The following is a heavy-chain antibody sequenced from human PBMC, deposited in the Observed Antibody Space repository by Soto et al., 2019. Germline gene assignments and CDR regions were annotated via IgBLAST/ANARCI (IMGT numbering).Heavy chain of an antibody. V-gene: IGHV4-61*01. Sequence: QVQLQESGPGLVKPSETLSLTCTVSGGSVSSGSYYWSWIRQPPGKGLEGIGYIYYSGSTNYNPSLKSRVTISVDTSKNQFSLKLSSVTAADTAVYYCARSRKDFWSGGWGGPDAFDIWGQGTMVTVSS. CDR3: ARSRKDFWSGGWGGPDAFDI. CDR2: IYYSGST. D-gene: IGHD3-3*01. J-gene: IGHJ3*02. CDR1: GGSVSSGSYY.